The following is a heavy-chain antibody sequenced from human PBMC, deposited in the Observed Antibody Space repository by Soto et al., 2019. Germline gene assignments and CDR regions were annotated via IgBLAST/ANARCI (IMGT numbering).Heavy chain of an antibody. CDR1: GFTVSDNY. D-gene: IGHD2-8*02. CDR2: IYSDVYSAGTT. Sequence: GGSLRLSCEASGFTVSDNYMTWVRQAPGKGLEWVSLIYSDVYSAGTTYYADSVKGRFTTFRDNSKNTLYLQMDSLRAEDTAVYFCARELVEVINYHADYYGLDVWGQGT. CDR3: ARELVEVINYHADYYGLDV. V-gene: IGHV3-53*01. J-gene: IGHJ6*02.